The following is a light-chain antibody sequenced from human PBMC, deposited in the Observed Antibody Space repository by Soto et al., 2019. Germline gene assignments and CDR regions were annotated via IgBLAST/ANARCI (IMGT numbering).Light chain of an antibody. Sequence: PGERAILSCRASQSVAGNSLAWYRHKPGQAPKLVIYGASSRSAGVPDRFVGSGSGTDFTLTISRLEPEDFAVYYCQQYGSSRDTFGQGTKLEIK. V-gene: IGKV3-20*01. CDR1: QSVAGNS. CDR2: GAS. J-gene: IGKJ2*01. CDR3: QQYGSSRDT.